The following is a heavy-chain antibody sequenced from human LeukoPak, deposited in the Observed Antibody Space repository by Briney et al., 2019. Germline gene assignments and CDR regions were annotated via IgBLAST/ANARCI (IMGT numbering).Heavy chain of an antibody. CDR1: GFTFSSYS. Sequence: GGSLRLSCAASGFTFSSYSMNSVRQAPGKGLEWVSSISSSSSYICYADSVKGRFTISRDNAKNSLYLQMNSLRAEDTAVYYCARDALIAAVDFDYWGQGTLVTVSS. J-gene: IGHJ4*02. D-gene: IGHD6-13*01. CDR2: ISSSSSYI. V-gene: IGHV3-21*01. CDR3: ARDALIAAVDFDY.